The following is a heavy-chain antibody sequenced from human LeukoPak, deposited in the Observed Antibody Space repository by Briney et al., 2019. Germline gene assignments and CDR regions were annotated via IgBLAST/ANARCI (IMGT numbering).Heavy chain of an antibody. J-gene: IGHJ5*01. CDR3: VKDPRDTYGTNWFVS. CDR2: ISGTGGAT. CDR1: GFSFGNYA. D-gene: IGHD2-21*01. V-gene: IGHV3-23*01. Sequence: GGSLRLSCVASGFSFGNYAMSWVRQVPGKGLQWVSQISGTGGATWYAGFARDRFTISRDNSKKTLYLQMSGLRVEDTAMYYCVKDPRDTYGTNWFVSWGQGTLLIVSS.